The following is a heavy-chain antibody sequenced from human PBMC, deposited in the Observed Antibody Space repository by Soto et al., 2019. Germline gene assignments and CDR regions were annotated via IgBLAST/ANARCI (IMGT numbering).Heavy chain of an antibody. CDR2: IIKDGSER. CDR1: GFTFSSYW. Sequence: AGGSLRLSCAASGFTFSSYWMTWVRQAPGKGLEWVANIIKDGSERSYVDSVKGRFIISRDSAKNSLYLEMNSLRVEDTAVYYCARDWGGLGYWGQGTLVTVS. J-gene: IGHJ4*02. D-gene: IGHD3-10*01. V-gene: IGHV3-7*03. CDR3: ARDWGGLGY.